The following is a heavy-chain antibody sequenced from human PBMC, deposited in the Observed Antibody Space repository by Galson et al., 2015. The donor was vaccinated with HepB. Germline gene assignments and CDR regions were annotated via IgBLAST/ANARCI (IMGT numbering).Heavy chain of an antibody. CDR2: ISTNSGNT. J-gene: IGHJ3*02. CDR1: GYTFTRNG. Sequence: SVKVSCKASGYTFTRNGISWVRQAPGQGLEWMGWISTNSGNTYYAQKFQVRLIMTTERSTSTAYMELRSLTSDDTAFYYCARDVRYAFEMWGQGTMVTVS. CDR3: ARDVRYAFEM. V-gene: IGHV1-18*01. D-gene: IGHD3-10*02.